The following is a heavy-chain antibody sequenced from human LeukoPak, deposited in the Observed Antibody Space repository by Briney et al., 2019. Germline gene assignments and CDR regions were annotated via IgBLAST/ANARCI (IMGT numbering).Heavy chain of an antibody. CDR3: ARAAYCSSTSCYESRYYGMDV. V-gene: IGHV4-30-4*01. J-gene: IGHJ6*02. D-gene: IGHD2-2*01. CDR1: GGSISSGDYY. Sequence: PSETLSLTCTVPGGSISSGDYYWSWIRQPPGKGLEWIGYIYYSGSTYYNPSLKSRVTISVDTSKNQFSLKLSSVTAADTAVYYCARAAYCSSTSCYESRYYGMDVWGQGTTVTVSS. CDR2: IYYSGST.